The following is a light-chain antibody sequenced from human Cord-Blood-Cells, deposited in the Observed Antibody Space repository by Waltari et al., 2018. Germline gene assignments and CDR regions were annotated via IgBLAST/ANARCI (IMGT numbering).Light chain of an antibody. CDR2: DVS. V-gene: IGLV2-11*01. CDR1: SSDVGGYNY. J-gene: IGLJ2*01. CDR3: CSYAGSYTFV. Sequence: QSALTQPRSVSGSPGQSVTISCTGTSSDVGGYNYVPWYQQHPGKAPKLTIYDVSKRPSGVPGRFSGSKSGNTASLTISGLQAEDEADYYCCSYAGSYTFVFGGGTKLTVL.